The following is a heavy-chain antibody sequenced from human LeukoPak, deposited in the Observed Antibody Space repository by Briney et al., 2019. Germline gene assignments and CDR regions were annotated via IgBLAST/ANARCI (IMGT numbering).Heavy chain of an antibody. D-gene: IGHD3-22*01. Sequence: PSETLSLTCTVSGASITSGAYYWTWIRQRPGKGLEWIGSIYYSGNTYYKSSLKSRVSISRDTSKNQFSLKLTSVTAADAAVYYCARGDNSGYDSHAFDFWGRGTLLTVSA. CDR3: ARGDNSGYDSHAFDF. V-gene: IGHV4-30-4*08. J-gene: IGHJ3*01. CDR2: IYYSGNT. CDR1: GASITSGAYY.